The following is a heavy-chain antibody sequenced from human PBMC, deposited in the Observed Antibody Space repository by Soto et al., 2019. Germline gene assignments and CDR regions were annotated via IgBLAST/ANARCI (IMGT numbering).Heavy chain of an antibody. D-gene: IGHD1-1*01. Sequence: QVQLQQWGAGLLKHSETLSLTCAVYGGFVTSGSYYWSWIRQPPGKGLEWIGEMSHSGGTHFNPSLKSRVTISVYTSKNQFTLKMSSVTAADTALYYCACVDRGTATTVVDAFDIWGPGTMVTVSS. CDR2: MSHSGGT. J-gene: IGHJ3*02. CDR1: GGFVTSGSYY. CDR3: ACVDRGTATTVVDAFDI. V-gene: IGHV4-34*01.